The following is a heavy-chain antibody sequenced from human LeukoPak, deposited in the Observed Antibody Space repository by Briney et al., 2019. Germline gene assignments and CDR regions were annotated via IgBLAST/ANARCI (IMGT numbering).Heavy chain of an antibody. J-gene: IGHJ4*02. CDR2: IHDTGST. CDR3: ATYYDILSGYTFDY. V-gene: IGHV4-4*02. Sequence: GSLRLSCAASAFTFSSYAMSWVRQPPGKGLEWIGEIHDTGSTNYNPPLKSRVTMSLDKSKNQFSLNLNSVTAADTAVYYCATYYDILSGYTFDYWGQGTLVAASS. CDR1: AFTFSSYAM. D-gene: IGHD3-9*01.